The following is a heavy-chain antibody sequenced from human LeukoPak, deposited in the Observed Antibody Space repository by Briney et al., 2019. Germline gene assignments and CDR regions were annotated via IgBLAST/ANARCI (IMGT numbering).Heavy chain of an antibody. D-gene: IGHD3-3*01. Sequence: GGSLRLSCAASGFTLSSYGMHWLRQAPGKGLEWVTFIRYDGSNKYYADSVKGRFTISRDNSKNTLYLQMNSLRAEDAAVYDCAKDRSGSITIVGVVNSIVYWGQGTRVTVSS. V-gene: IGHV3-30*02. J-gene: IGHJ4*02. CDR3: AKDRSGSITIVGVVNSIVY. CDR2: IRYDGSNK. CDR1: GFTLSSYG.